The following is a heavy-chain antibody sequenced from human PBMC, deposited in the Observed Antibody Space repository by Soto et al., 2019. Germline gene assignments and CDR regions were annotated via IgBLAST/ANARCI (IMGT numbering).Heavy chain of an antibody. CDR1: GYTFTGYY. CDR3: ARPTAQYYYGMDV. CDR2: INPNSGGT. D-gene: IGHD2-21*02. V-gene: IGHV1-2*04. J-gene: IGHJ6*02. Sequence: ASVKVSCKASGYTFTGYYMHWVRQAPGQGLEWMGWINPNSGGTNYAQKFQGWVTMTRDTSISTAYMELSRLRSDDTAVYYCARPTAQYYYGMDVWGQGTTVTVSS.